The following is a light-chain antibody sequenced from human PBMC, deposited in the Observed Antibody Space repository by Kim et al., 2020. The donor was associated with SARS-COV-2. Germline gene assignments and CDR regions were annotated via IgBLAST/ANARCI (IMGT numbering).Light chain of an antibody. CDR2: RIN. J-gene: IGLJ2*01. CDR1: DLGSKN. Sequence: VAPGQTASITCGGNDLGSKNVHWYQQKPGQAPVLVIYRINNRPSGIPDRFSGSKSGNTATLTINRAQAGDEADYFCQVWDSTLTVVFGGGTKLTVL. CDR3: QVWDSTLTVV. V-gene: IGLV3-9*01.